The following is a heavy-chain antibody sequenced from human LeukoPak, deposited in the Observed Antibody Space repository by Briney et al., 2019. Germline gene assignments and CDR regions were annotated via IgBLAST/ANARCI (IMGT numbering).Heavy chain of an antibody. J-gene: IGHJ3*02. CDR2: INAGNGNR. CDR3: ARTTRSWYEDNDAFDI. CDR1: GYTFTSYY. Sequence: ASVKVSCKASGYTFTSYYMHWVRQAPGQGLEWMGWINAGNGNRRYSQSFQGRLTITRDTSATTAYMELSSLRSEDTAVYYCARTTRSWYEDNDAFDIWGQGTPVTVSS. D-gene: IGHD6-13*01. V-gene: IGHV1-3*01.